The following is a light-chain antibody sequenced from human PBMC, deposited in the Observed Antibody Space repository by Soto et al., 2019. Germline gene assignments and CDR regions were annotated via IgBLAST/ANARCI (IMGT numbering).Light chain of an antibody. V-gene: IGLV2-14*01. Sequence: QSALTQPASVSGSPGQSITISCTGTSSDVGGYNYVSWYQQHPGKAPKLMIYDVSHRPPGVSNRFSGSKSGNTASLTISGLQAEDEADYYCSSYTSSSTLVFGGGTKVTVL. CDR2: DVS. CDR1: SSDVGGYNY. CDR3: SSYTSSSTLV. J-gene: IGLJ2*01.